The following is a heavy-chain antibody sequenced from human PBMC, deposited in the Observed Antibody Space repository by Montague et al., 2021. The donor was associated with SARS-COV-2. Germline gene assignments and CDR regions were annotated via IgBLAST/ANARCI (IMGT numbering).Heavy chain of an antibody. V-gene: IGHV3-30*04. D-gene: IGHD6-6*01. Sequence: SLRLSCVASGFTFRSYAMHWVRQTPGKGLEWVASISDDGTNKFYVDSVKGRFTISRDNSKNSLYLQMNSLRADDTAVYYCARDGHRRLSIEGRFDPWGQGTLVTVSS. CDR3: ARDGHRRLSIEGRFDP. J-gene: IGHJ5*02. CDR1: GFTFRSYA. CDR2: ISDDGTNK.